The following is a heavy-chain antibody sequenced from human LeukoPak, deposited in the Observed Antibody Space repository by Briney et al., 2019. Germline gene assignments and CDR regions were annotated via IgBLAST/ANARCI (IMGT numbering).Heavy chain of an antibody. J-gene: IGHJ4*02. D-gene: IGHD3-9*01. V-gene: IGHV6-1*01. CDR3: ARDVGTTGWHTFDY. CDR1: GDSVSSNNGA. CDR2: TYYRSKWYN. Sequence: SQTLSLTCAISGDSVSSNNGAWNWIRQSPSRGLEWLGRTYYRSKWYNDYAESLISRITISPVTSKNQFSLQLYSVTPEDSAVYYCARDVGTTGWHTFDYWGQGTLVTVSS.